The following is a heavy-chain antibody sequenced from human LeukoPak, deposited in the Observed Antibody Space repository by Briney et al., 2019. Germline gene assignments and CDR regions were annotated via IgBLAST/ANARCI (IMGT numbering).Heavy chain of an antibody. CDR3: ARDWRTGTDY. CDR1: GGTFSSYA. D-gene: IGHD3-3*01. V-gene: IGHV1-46*01. CDR2: INPSGGST. J-gene: IGHJ4*02. Sequence: ASVKVSCKASGGTFSSYAISWVRQAPGQGLEWMGIINPSGGSTSYAQKFQGRVTMTRDTSTSTVYMELSSLRSEDTAVYYCARDWRTGTDYWGQGTLVTVSS.